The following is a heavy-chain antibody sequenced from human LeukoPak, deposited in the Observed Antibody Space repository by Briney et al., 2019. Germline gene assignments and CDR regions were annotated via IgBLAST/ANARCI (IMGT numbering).Heavy chain of an antibody. V-gene: IGHV1-69*13. J-gene: IGHJ4*02. CDR3: ARELSIVVVTARGHDYFDY. Sequence: SVTVSCKASGGTFSSYAISWVRQAPGQGLEWMGGIIPIFGTANYAQKFQGRVTITADESTSTAYMELSSLRSEDTAVYYCARELSIVVVTARGHDYFDYWGQGTLVTVSS. CDR2: IIPIFGTA. D-gene: IGHD2-21*02. CDR1: GGTFSSYA.